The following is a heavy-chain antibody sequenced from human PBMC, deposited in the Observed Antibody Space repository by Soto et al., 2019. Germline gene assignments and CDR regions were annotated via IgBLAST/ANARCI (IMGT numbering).Heavy chain of an antibody. CDR1: GFTFSSYA. J-gene: IGHJ4*02. Sequence: GGSLRLSCAASGFTFSSYAMSWVRQAPGKGLEWVSAISGSGGSTYYADSVKGRFTISRDNSKNTLYLQMNSLRAEDTAVYYCAKELHPDYDFWSGYLNQYYFDYWGQGTLVTVSS. CDR2: ISGSGGST. CDR3: AKELHPDYDFWSGYLNQYYFDY. D-gene: IGHD3-3*01. V-gene: IGHV3-23*01.